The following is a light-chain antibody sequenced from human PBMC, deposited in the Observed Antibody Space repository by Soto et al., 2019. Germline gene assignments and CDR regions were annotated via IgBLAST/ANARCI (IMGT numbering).Light chain of an antibody. CDR2: DAS. CDR1: QSVSSF. Sequence: EIVLTQSPATLSLSPGERATLSCRASQSVSSFLAGYQQKPGQAPRLLIYDASNRATGIPARFSGSGSGTDFTLTISSREPEDFAIYYCQQRTNWPPYPFGQGTKLDIK. V-gene: IGKV3-11*01. CDR3: QQRTNWPPYP. J-gene: IGKJ2*01.